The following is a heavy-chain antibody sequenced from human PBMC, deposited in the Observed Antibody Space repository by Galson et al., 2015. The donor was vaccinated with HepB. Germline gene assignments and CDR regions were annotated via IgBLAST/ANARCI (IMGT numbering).Heavy chain of an antibody. J-gene: IGHJ3*02. CDR3: ARAHKDYYDSSDYYPDAFDI. Sequence: SLRLSCAVSGFTFSDYYMSWIRQAPGKGLEWVSYISSSSTYTNYTDSVKGRFTVSRDNAKNSLYLQMNSLRAEDTAVYYCARAHKDYYDSSDYYPDAFDIWGRGTMVTVSS. CDR1: GFTFSDYY. V-gene: IGHV3-11*06. CDR2: ISSSSTYT. D-gene: IGHD3-22*01.